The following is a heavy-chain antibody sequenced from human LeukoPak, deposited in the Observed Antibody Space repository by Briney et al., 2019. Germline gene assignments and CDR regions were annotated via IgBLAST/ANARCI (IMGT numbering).Heavy chain of an antibody. CDR2: INHSGST. CDR1: GGSFSGYY. CDR3: ARGSWRASLSRRSGYDPVGFDY. D-gene: IGHD5-12*01. V-gene: IGHV4-34*01. Sequence: SETLSLTCAVHGGSFSGYYWSWIRQPPGKGLEWIGEINHSGSTNYNPSLKSRVTISVDTSKNQFSLKLSSVTAADTAVYYCARGSWRASLSRRSGYDPVGFDYWGQGTLVTVSS. J-gene: IGHJ4*02.